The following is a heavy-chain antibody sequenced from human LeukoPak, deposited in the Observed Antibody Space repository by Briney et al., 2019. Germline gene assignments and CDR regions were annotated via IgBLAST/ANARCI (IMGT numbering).Heavy chain of an antibody. J-gene: IGHJ4*02. Sequence: PGGSLSLSCAASGFPLSSNYMSWVRQAPGKGLEWVSVIYSGGSTYYADSVKGRFTISRDNSKNTLYLQMNSLRGEDTAVYYCAREGYYYDSSGRFDYWGQGTLVTVSS. CDR2: IYSGGST. V-gene: IGHV3-53*01. D-gene: IGHD3-22*01. CDR3: AREGYYYDSSGRFDY. CDR1: GFPLSSNY.